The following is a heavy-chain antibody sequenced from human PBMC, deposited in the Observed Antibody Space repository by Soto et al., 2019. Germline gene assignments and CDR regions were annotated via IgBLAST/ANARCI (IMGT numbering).Heavy chain of an antibody. V-gene: IGHV1-69*01. D-gene: IGHD6-13*01. CDR2: IIPIFGTA. CDR1: GGTFSSYA. J-gene: IGHJ6*02. Sequence: QVQQVRSGAEVKKPGSSVKVSCKASGGTFSSYAISWVRQAPGQGLEWMGGIIPIFGTANYAQKFQGRVTITADESTSTAYMELSSLRSEDTAVYYCARGDSSSLSFGYYYGMDVWGQGTTVTVSS. CDR3: ARGDSSSLSFGYYYGMDV.